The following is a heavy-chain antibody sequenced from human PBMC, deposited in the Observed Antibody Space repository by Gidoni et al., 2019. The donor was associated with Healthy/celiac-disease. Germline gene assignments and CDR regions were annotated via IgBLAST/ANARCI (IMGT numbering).Heavy chain of an antibody. D-gene: IGHD4-17*01. J-gene: IGHJ4*02. CDR2: IYSGGST. V-gene: IGHV3-66*01. CDR1: GFPFSSNY. CDR3: ARVSSYYGDTPGYFDY. Sequence: EVQLVESGVGLVQPGGSLRISCAASGFPFSSNYMSWVRQAPGKGLEWVSVIYSGGSTYYADSVKGRFTISRDNSKNTLYLQMNSLRAEDTAVYYCARVSSYYGDTPGYFDYWGQGTLVTVSS.